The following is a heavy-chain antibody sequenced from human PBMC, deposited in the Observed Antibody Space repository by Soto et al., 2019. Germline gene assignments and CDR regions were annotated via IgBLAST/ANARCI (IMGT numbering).Heavy chain of an antibody. J-gene: IGHJ5*02. CDR2: IIPIFGTA. CDR3: ARSITMVRGVYNWFDP. D-gene: IGHD3-10*01. V-gene: IGHV1-69*13. Sequence: SVKVSCKASGGTFSSYAISWVRQAPGQGLEWMGGIIPIFGTANYAQKFQGRVTITADASTSTAYMELSSLRSEDTAVYYCARSITMVRGVYNWFDPWGQGTLVTVSS. CDR1: GGTFSSYA.